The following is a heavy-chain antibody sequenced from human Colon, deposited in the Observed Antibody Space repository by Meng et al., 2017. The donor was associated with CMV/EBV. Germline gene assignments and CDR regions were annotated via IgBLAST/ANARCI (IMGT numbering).Heavy chain of an antibody. CDR1: GFTFSSDV. Sequence: GGSLRLSCAASGFTFSSDVMHWVRQAPGKGLVWVARISHDGTITTYVDSVKGRFTISRDNARNTLYLQMNRLRAEDTAVYYCARDRNWIFDYWGRGTLVTVSS. J-gene: IGHJ4*02. V-gene: IGHV3-74*03. CDR3: ARDRNWIFDY. D-gene: IGHD1-1*01. CDR2: ISHDGTIT.